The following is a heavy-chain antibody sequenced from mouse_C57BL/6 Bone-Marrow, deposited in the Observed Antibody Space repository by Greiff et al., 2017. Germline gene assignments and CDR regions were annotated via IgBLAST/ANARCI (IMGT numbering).Heavy chain of an antibody. J-gene: IGHJ1*03. D-gene: IGHD1-1*01. CDR3: ARSSYGDWYFDV. CDR2: ISSGSSTI. V-gene: IGHV5-17*01. CDR1: GFTFSDYG. Sequence: EVMLVESGGGLVKPGGSLKLSCAASGFTFSDYGMHWVRQAPEKGLEWVAYISSGSSTIYYADTVKGRFTISRDNAKTTLFLQMTSLRSEDTAMYYCARSSYGDWYFDVWGTGTTVTVSS.